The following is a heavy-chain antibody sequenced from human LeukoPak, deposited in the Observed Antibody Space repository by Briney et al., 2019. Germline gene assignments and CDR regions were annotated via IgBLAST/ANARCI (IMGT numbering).Heavy chain of an antibody. CDR2: IYYSGST. D-gene: IGHD3-10*01. Sequence: SETLSLTCTVSGGSISSGGYYWSWIRQHPGKGLEWIGYIYYSGSTYYNPSLKSRVTISVDTSKNQFSLKLSSVTAADTAVYYCARVAFYDGSWISDYWGQGTLVTVSS. CDR3: ARVAFYDGSWISDY. CDR1: GGSISSGGYY. V-gene: IGHV4-31*03. J-gene: IGHJ4*02.